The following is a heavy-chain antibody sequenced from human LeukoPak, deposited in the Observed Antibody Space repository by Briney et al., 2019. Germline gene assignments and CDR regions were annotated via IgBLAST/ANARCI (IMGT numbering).Heavy chain of an antibody. CDR3: AKRRTSRTTHCFDS. CDR1: GGSISSSSYY. D-gene: IGHD1-14*01. Sequence: PSETLSLTCTVSGGSISSSSYYWGWIRQPPGKGREWIGSIYYSGSTYYNPSLKSRVTISVDTSKNQFSLKLSSVTAADTAVYYCAKRRTSRTTHCFDSWGQGTLVTVSS. J-gene: IGHJ5*01. CDR2: IYYSGST. V-gene: IGHV4-39*01.